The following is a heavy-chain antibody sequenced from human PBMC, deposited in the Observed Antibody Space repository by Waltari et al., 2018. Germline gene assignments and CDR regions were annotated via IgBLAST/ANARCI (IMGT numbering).Heavy chain of an antibody. D-gene: IGHD5-12*01. CDR2: IWFDGSDK. CDR1: GFTFSHFG. V-gene: IGHV3-33*03. J-gene: IGHJ4*02. Sequence: QVNLVESGGGVVQPGGSLSLSCATSGFTFSHFGLHWVRQAPGKGLEWVALIWFDGSDKFYADSVRGRFTISRDKSKNTLYLQMNSLRAEDTAVYYCAKDWRRRLDYLDWLLFALDYWGQGTLVTVSS. CDR3: AKDWRRRLDYLDWLLFALDY.